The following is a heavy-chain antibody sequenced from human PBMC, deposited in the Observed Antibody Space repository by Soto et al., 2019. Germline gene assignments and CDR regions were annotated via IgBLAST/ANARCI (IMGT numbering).Heavy chain of an antibody. V-gene: IGHV1-69*13. Sequence: ASVKVSCKASGGTFSSYTFSWVRQAPGQGLEWMGGIIPIFGTANYAQRFQGRVTITADESTSTAYMELSSLRSEDAAVYYCARERYGCKPCVFDLWRQGTLVTVSS. J-gene: IGHJ3*01. CDR1: GGTFSSYT. CDR2: IIPIFGTA. CDR3: ARERYGCKPCVFDL. D-gene: IGHD4-17*01.